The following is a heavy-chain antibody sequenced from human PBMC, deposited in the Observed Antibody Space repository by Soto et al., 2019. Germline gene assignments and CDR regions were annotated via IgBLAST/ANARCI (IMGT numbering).Heavy chain of an antibody. D-gene: IGHD6-19*01. CDR3: AKASSAWYDSKSYYFDD. CDR2: ISATGGST. J-gene: IGHJ4*02. CDR1: GFSFSDYV. V-gene: IGHV3-23*01. Sequence: EVQLLDSGGGLVQPGGSLRLSCAASGFSFSDYVMNWVRQAPGKGLEWVSEISATGGSTFYADFVKGRFTISRDNSKNTLYLHLTSLRDEDTARYYCAKASSAWYDSKSYYFDDWGPGTLVTVSS.